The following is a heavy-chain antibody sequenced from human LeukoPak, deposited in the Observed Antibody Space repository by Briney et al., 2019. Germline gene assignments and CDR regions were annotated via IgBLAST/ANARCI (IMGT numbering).Heavy chain of an antibody. CDR1: GFTFSSYG. D-gene: IGHD6-19*01. CDR2: ISYDGSNK. V-gene: IGHV3-30*18. CDR3: AKDRGDGGWSYFDY. Sequence: TGRSLRLSCAASGFTFSSYGMHWVRQAPGKGLEWVAVISYDGSNKYYADSVKGRFTISKDNSKNTLYLQMNSLRAEDTAVYYCAKDRGDGGWSYFDYWGQGTLVTVSS. J-gene: IGHJ4*02.